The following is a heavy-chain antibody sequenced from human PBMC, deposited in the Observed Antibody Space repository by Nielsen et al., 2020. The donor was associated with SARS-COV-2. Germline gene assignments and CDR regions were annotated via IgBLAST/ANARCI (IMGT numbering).Heavy chain of an antibody. CDR3: ARDLDSSSGPTLYFDY. J-gene: IGHJ4*02. CDR2: IYSGGST. V-gene: IGHV3-66*01. Sequence: WIRQPPGKGLEWVSVIYSGGSTYYADSVKGRFTISRDNSKNTLYLQMNSLRAEDTAVYYCARDLDSSSGPTLYFDYWGQGTLVTVSS. D-gene: IGHD6-19*01.